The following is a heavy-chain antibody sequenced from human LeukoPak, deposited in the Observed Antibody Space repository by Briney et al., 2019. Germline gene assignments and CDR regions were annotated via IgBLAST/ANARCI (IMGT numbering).Heavy chain of an antibody. CDR2: INHSGST. V-gene: IGHV4-59*01. CDR1: GASIRGYY. J-gene: IGHJ4*02. Sequence: PSETLSLTYTGSGASIRGYYWSWIRQPPGKGLEWIGYINHSGSTNYNPSLTSRVTISVDTSKNEFALNLNSVTAADTAFYYRTRDRYSMSNWGPGTLVTVAS. CDR3: TRDRYSMSN. D-gene: IGHD1-26*01.